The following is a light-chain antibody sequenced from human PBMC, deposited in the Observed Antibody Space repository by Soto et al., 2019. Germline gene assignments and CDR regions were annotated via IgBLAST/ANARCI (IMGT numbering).Light chain of an antibody. J-gene: IGKJ1*01. CDR1: QSISSW. CDR2: KAS. CDR3: LQYNGSPRT. Sequence: DIQMTQSPSTLSASVGDRVAITCRASQSISSWLAWYQQKPGKAPNLLIYKASSLESGVPSRFSGSGSGTEFTLTISSLQPDDFATYYCLQYNGSPRTFGHGTKVEIQ. V-gene: IGKV1-5*03.